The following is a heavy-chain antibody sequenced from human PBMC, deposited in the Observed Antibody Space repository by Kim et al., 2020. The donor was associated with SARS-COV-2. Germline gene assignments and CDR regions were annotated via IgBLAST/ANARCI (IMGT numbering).Heavy chain of an antibody. J-gene: IGHJ4*02. CDR3: ARQADWDSSSWYYFDY. V-gene: IGHV4-39*01. D-gene: IGHD6-13*01. Sequence: SLKRLVTISLDTSKNQFSLKLSSVTAADTAVYYCARQADWDSSSWYYFDYWGQGTQVTVSS.